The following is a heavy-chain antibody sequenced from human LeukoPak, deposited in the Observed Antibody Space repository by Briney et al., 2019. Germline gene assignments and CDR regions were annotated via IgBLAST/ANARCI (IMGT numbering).Heavy chain of an antibody. D-gene: IGHD2-21*01. CDR1: GGSISSYY. J-gene: IGHJ3*02. V-gene: IGHV4-59*01. CDR2: IYYSGST. CDR3: ARGGTYCGGDCYFAFDI. Sequence: SETLSLTCTVSGGSISSYYWSWIRQPPGKGLEWIGYIYYSGSTNYNPSLKSRVTISVDTSKNQFSLKLSSVTAADTAVYYCARGGTYCGGDCYFAFDIWGQGTMVTVSS.